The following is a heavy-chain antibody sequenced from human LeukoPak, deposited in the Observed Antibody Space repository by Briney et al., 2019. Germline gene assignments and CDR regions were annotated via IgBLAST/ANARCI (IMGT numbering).Heavy chain of an antibody. J-gene: IGHJ4*02. CDR1: GGTFSSYA. D-gene: IGHD4-17*01. CDR3: ARDYALDY. Sequence: SVKVSCKASGGTFSSYAISWVRQAPGQGLEWMGRIIPILGIANYAQKFQGRVTITADKSTSTTYMELSSLRSEDTAVYYCARDYALDYWGQGTLVTVSS. CDR2: IIPILGIA. V-gene: IGHV1-69*04.